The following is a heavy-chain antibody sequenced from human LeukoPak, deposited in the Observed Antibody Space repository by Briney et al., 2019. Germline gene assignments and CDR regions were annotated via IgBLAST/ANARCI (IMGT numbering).Heavy chain of an antibody. CDR1: GGSISSSSYY. CDR3: ARALQPGYSSSWQTTGFDY. CDR2: IYYSGST. D-gene: IGHD6-13*01. Sequence: SETLSLTCTVSGGSISSSSYYWGWIRQPPGKGLEWIGSIYYSGSTYYNPSLKSRVTISVDTSKNQFSLKLSSVTAADTAVYYCARALQPGYSSSWQTTGFDYWGQGTLVTVSS. J-gene: IGHJ4*02. V-gene: IGHV4-39*07.